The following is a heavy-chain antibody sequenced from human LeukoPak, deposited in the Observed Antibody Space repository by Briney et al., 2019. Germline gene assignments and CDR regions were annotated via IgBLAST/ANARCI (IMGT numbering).Heavy chain of an antibody. CDR2: MSGSGNST. D-gene: IGHD5-18*01. CDR3: AREAWIQLRAGPFDY. CDR1: RFTFSSYA. V-gene: IGHV3-23*01. J-gene: IGHJ4*02. Sequence: PGGSLRLSCAASRFTFSSYAMSWVRQAPGKGLEWVSVMSGSGNSTFYADSVKGRFTISRDDAKKTVYLQMNSLRAEDTAVYFCAREAWIQLRAGPFDYWGQGTLVTVS.